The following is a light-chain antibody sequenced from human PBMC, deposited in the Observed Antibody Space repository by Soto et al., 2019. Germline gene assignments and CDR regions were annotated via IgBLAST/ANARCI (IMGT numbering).Light chain of an antibody. Sequence: DIMVTQSPATLSASTGERVTLSCRASQSVSSNLAWYEQKPVQAPRLLSYGASTRATGIPARFSGSGSGTKFTLTISSLLPAEDAVNYCRQYSNCPPWTFGQGTKVDIK. CDR3: RQYSNCPPWT. V-gene: IGKV3-15*01. CDR1: QSVSSN. J-gene: IGKJ1*01. CDR2: GAS.